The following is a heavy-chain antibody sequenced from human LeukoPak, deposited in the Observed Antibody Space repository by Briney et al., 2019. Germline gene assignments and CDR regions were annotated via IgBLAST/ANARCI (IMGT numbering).Heavy chain of an antibody. Sequence: PGGSLRLSCAASGFTFFTYALHWVRQAPGKGLEWVAVISYDGRSKYYGDSVKGRFTISRDISENRLYLQMNSLRADDTAMYYCARSDPPPAAGFDYWGQGTLVTVSS. D-gene: IGHD6-13*01. CDR1: GFTFFTYA. V-gene: IGHV3-30*04. J-gene: IGHJ4*02. CDR2: ISYDGRSK. CDR3: ARSDPPPAAGFDY.